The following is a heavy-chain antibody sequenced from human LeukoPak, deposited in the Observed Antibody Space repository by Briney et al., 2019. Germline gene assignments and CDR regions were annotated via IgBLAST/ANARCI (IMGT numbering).Heavy chain of an antibody. D-gene: IGHD3-10*01. V-gene: IGHV3-7*03. CDR1: GFTFSSYW. Sequence: GGSLRLSCAASGFTFSSYWMSWVRQAPGKGLEWVANMQPDGGEKYYVDSVKGRSTISRDNAKNSLYLQMNSLRAEDTAVYYCARETPYGSLTFDYWGQGTRVTVSS. CDR2: MQPDGGEK. CDR3: ARETPYGSLTFDY. J-gene: IGHJ4*02.